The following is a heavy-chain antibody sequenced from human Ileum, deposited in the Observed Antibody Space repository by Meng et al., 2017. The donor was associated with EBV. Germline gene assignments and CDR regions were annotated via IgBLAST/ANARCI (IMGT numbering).Heavy chain of an antibody. V-gene: IGHV1-3*01. D-gene: IGHD3-10*01. CDR1: RYHVTHDA. J-gene: IGHJ4*02. Sequence: ELKHPVPSLNDSSKSARYHVTHDALHRVRQAPGQRLKGMGLLTPAPGKTRNSEKFHGRLTIPADASATTAYMTLKSVRSEDSAIYFYARGGRPLWAHWGQGTLVTVSS. CDR3: ARGGRPLWAH. CDR2: LTPAPGKT.